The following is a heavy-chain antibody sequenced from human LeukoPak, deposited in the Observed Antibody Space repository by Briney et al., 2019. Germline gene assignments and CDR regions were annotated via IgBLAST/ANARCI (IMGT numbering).Heavy chain of an antibody. V-gene: IGHV3-53*01. CDR2: IYSGGST. CDR1: EFSVGSNY. D-gene: IGHD4-23*01. CDR3: AKVYGGNSVEERGFDY. Sequence: GGSLRLSCAASEFSVGSNYMTWVRQAPGKGLEWVSLIYSGGSTYYADSVKGRFTISRDNSKNTVYLQMNSLRAEDTAVYYCAKVYGGNSVEERGFDYWGQGTLVTVSS. J-gene: IGHJ4*02.